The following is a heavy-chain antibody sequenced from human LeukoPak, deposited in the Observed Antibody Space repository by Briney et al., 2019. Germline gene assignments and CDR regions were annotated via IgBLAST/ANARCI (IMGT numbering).Heavy chain of an antibody. J-gene: IGHJ4*02. D-gene: IGHD2-2*01. CDR2: IKQDGSEK. V-gene: IGHV3-7*03. Sequence: GGSLRLSCAASGFTFSSYWMSWVRQAPGKGLEWVANIKQDGSEKYYVDSVKGRFTISRDNAKNSLYLQMNSLRAEDTAVYYCAKDGCSSASCFSVYWGQGTLVTVSS. CDR1: GFTFSSYW. CDR3: AKDGCSSASCFSVY.